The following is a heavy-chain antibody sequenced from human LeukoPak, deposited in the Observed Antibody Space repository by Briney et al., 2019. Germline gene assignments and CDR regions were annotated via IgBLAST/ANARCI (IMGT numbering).Heavy chain of an antibody. CDR1: GYTFTSYG. CDR3: ARVPYYYDSSGYYYVPFDY. D-gene: IGHD3-22*01. J-gene: IGHJ4*02. CDR2: ISAYNGNT. V-gene: IGHV1-18*01. Sequence: GASVKVSCKASGYTFTSYGISWVRQAPGQGLEWMGWISAYNGNTNYAQKLQGRVTMTTDTSTSTAYMELRSLRSDDTAVYYCARVPYYYDSSGYYYVPFDYWGQGTLVTVSS.